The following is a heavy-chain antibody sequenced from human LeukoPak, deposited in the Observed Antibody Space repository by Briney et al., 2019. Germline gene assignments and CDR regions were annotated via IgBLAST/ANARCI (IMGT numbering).Heavy chain of an antibody. V-gene: IGHV1-2*02. CDR1: GYTFTDYF. CDR2: INSNSGGT. Sequence: ASVKVSCKASGYTFTDYFLHWVRQAPGQGLEWMGWINSNSGGTHYAHKFRGRVTMTRDTSISTAYMELSNLRSDDTAVYYCARDSFGHDNDFDYWGQGTLVTVSS. J-gene: IGHJ4*02. D-gene: IGHD3-10*01. CDR3: ARDSFGHDNDFDY.